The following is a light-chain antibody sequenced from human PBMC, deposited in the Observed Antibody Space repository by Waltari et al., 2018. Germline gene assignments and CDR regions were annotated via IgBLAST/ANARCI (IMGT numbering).Light chain of an antibody. J-gene: IGKJ1*01. CDR3: HQSYSAPVT. V-gene: IGKV1-39*01. CDR1: QSIRRI. CDR2: DSS. Sequence: DIQMTQSPSSLSASVGDRVTIPCRARQSIRRILNRYQQKPGKAPGLLLYDSSSLQTGVPSRFSGSGSGTEFTHTICSPLREDFATYYSHQSYSAPVTFGEWTRVEIK.